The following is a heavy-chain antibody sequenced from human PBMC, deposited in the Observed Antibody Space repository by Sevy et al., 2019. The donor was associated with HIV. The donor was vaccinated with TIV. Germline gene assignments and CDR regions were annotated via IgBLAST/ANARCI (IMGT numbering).Heavy chain of an antibody. CDR1: GFTFSSFA. CDR2: ISSSGGGT. CDR3: AKPPPPGYSTSGIDY. Sequence: GGSLRLSCAASGFTFSSFAMNWVRQAPGQGLEWVSTISSSGGGTYYADSVKGRFTISRDNSKNTLYLQMNSLRADDTAVYHCAKPPPPGYSTSGIDYWGQGTLVTVSS. D-gene: IGHD6-6*01. V-gene: IGHV3-23*01. J-gene: IGHJ4*02.